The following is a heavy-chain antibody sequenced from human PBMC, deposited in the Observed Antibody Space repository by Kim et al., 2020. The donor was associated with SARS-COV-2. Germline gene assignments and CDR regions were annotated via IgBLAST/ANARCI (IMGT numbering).Heavy chain of an antibody. J-gene: IGHJ4*02. Sequence: SETLSLTCSVSGGSIRSGGKFWTWIRQHPAKGLEWIGYISYSGNPHHSPSRRSRVSISLQTSENQFSLELTAVADAVTAVYYCAGGQPLDYWGQGILVTVSS. CDR1: GGSIRSGGKF. CDR3: AGGQPLDY. CDR2: ISYSGNP. D-gene: IGHD2-2*01. V-gene: IGHV4-31*03.